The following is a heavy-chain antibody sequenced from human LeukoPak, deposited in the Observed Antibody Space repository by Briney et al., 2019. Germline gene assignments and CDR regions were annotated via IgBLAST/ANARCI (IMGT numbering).Heavy chain of an antibody. CDR1: GFTFSRYW. Sequence: PGGSLRLSCAASGFTFSRYWMHWVRQTPGKGLVWVSRVGPDGRDTDYADSVKGRITISRDNAKNTLYLQLNSLRGEDTAVYYCARDLSNVSPGDWGIDYWGQGALVIVSS. V-gene: IGHV3-74*01. CDR3: ARDLSNVSPGDWGIDY. D-gene: IGHD2-21*01. J-gene: IGHJ4*02. CDR2: VGPDGRDT.